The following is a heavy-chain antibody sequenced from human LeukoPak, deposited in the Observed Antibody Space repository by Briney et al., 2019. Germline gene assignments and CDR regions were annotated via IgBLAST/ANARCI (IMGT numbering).Heavy chain of an antibody. J-gene: IGHJ6*02. Sequence: ASVKVSCKASGYTFTSYGISWVRQAPGQGLEWMGWISAYNGNTNYAQKFQGRVTMTTDTSTSTAYMELRSLRSDDTAVYYCARPQEKYSGSYVAWGMDVWGQGTTVTVSS. CDR3: ARPQEKYSGSYVAWGMDV. CDR2: ISAYNGNT. V-gene: IGHV1-18*01. CDR1: GYTFTSYG. D-gene: IGHD1-26*01.